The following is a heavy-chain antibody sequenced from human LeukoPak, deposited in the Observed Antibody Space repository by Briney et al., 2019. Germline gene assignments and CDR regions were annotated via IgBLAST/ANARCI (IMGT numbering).Heavy chain of an antibody. CDR3: AKVGPNFDILTGSQ. D-gene: IGHD3-9*01. V-gene: IGHV3-11*01. CDR1: GFTFSDYY. CDR2: ISSSGSTI. Sequence: PGGSLRLSCAASGFTFSDYYMSWIRQAPGKGLEWVSYISSSGSTIYYADSVKGRFTISRDNSKNTLYLQMNSLRAEDTAVYYCAKVGPNFDILTGSQWGQGTLVTVSS. J-gene: IGHJ4*02.